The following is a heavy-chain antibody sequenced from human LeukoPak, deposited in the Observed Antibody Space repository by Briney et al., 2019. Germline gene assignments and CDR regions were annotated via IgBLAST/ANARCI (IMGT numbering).Heavy chain of an antibody. D-gene: IGHD6-19*01. CDR3: AKVRGLAVAGNNRRNYFDY. CDR1: GFTFSDYY. Sequence: GGSLRLSCAASGFTFSDYYMSWIRQAPGKGLEWVSAISGIGGSTYYADSVKGRFTISRDNSKNTLYLQMNSLRAEDTAVYYCAKVRGLAVAGNNRRNYFDYWGQGTLVTVSS. J-gene: IGHJ4*02. CDR2: ISGIGGST. V-gene: IGHV3-23*01.